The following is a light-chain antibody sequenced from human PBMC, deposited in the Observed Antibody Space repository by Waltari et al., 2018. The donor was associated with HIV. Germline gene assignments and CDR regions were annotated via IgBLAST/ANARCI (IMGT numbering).Light chain of an antibody. J-gene: IGLJ2*01. Sequence: QSALTQPRSVSGSPGQSVTISCTGRSSDVGGYNYVSWYQQHPTKAPKRIIYDVSERPSGVPDRFSGSKSGNRASLTISGLQAEDEADYYCYSYAGSLLFGGGTKLTVL. CDR1: SSDVGGYNY. V-gene: IGLV2-11*01. CDR2: DVS. CDR3: YSYAGSLL.